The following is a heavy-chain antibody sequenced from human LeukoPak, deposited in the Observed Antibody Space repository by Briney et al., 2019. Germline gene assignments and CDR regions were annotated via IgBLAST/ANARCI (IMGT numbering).Heavy chain of an antibody. CDR3: ARDPDYYDSSGLNDY. Sequence: ASVKVSCKASGGTFSSYTISWVRQAPGQGREWKGRIIPILGIANYAQKFQGRVTITADKSTSTAYMELSSLRSEDTAVYYCARDPDYYDSSGLNDYWGQGTLVTVSS. CDR1: GGTFSSYT. CDR2: IIPILGIA. D-gene: IGHD3-22*01. V-gene: IGHV1-69*02. J-gene: IGHJ4*02.